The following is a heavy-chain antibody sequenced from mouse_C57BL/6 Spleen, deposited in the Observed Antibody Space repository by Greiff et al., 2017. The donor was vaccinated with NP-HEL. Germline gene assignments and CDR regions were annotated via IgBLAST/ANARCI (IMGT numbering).Heavy chain of an antibody. J-gene: IGHJ3*01. V-gene: IGHV14-4*01. CDR2: IDPENGDP. CDR1: GFNIKDDY. Sequence: VQLQQSGAELVRPGASVKLSCTASGFNIKDDYMHWVKQRPEQGLEWIGWIDPENGDPEYASKFQGKATITADTSSNTAYLQLSSLTSEDTAVYYCTTRITTVVEEGFAYWGQGTLVTVSA. D-gene: IGHD1-1*01. CDR3: TTRITTVVEEGFAY.